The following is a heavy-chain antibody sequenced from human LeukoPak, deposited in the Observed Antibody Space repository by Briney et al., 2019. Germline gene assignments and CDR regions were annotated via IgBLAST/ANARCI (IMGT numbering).Heavy chain of an antibody. D-gene: IGHD3-16*01. Sequence: SETLSLTCAVSGGSISSDNWWSWVRRPPGRGLEWIGEVHHTGPTNYNASLKSRVTISVDKSENQSSLKLSSVTAADTAVYYCARNWGYAFDIWGQGTMVTVSS. CDR2: VHHTGPT. J-gene: IGHJ3*02. CDR1: GGSISSDNW. CDR3: ARNWGYAFDI. V-gene: IGHV4-4*02.